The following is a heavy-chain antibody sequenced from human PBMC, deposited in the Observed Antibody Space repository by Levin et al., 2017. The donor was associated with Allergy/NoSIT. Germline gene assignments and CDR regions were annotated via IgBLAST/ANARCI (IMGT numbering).Heavy chain of an antibody. CDR1: GGNLRNHT. CDR2: ISPKLGII. CDR3: SILSGVRALPYSAVGV. Sequence: KISCKASGGNLRNHTINWVRQAPGQGLEWMGRISPKLGIINYVQKLEGRVTLTADKSTGTAYMKLSGLTSEDTAVYFCSILSGVRALPYSAVGVWGQGTTVTVSS. J-gene: IGHJ6*02. V-gene: IGHV1-69*02. D-gene: IGHD2-15*01.